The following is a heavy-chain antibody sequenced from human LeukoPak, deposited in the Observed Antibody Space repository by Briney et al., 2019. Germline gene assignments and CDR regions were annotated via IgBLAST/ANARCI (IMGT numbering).Heavy chain of an antibody. V-gene: IGHV4-59*11. D-gene: IGHD1-26*01. CDR3: AGAVGALLTWAF. CDR2: IYDFGST. J-gene: IGHJ4*02. CDR1: GGSLISHY. Sequence: SETLSLTCTVSGGSLISHYWSWIRQTPGKGLEWIGYIYDFGSTDYNPSLKSRITMSVDTSKNQFSLELNSVTAADTAIYYCAGAVGALLTWAFWGQGALVTVSS.